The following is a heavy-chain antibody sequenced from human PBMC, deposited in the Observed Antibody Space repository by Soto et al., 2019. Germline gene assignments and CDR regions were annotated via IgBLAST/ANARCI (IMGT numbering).Heavy chain of an antibody. CDR2: IGTQHDA. V-gene: IGHV3-13*01. CDR1: GFTFSAYD. Sequence: EVQLVESGGGLVQPGGSLRLSCAASGFTFSAYDMHWVRQATGKSLEWVAAIGTQHDAYYPNSVKGRFTISRENAKNSLKLKMNSRGAGDTAVYYWARQASYWHGGGGWLDPWGQGTLVTVSS. CDR3: ARQASYWHGGGGWLDP. D-gene: IGHD3-16*01. J-gene: IGHJ5*02.